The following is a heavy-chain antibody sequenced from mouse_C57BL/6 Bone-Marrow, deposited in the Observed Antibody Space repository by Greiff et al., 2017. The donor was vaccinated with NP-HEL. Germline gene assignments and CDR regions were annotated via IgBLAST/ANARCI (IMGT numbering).Heavy chain of an antibody. J-gene: IGHJ2*01. V-gene: IGHV3-6*01. CDR2: ISYDGSN. CDR1: GYSITSGYY. CDR3: ARATGTRDY. Sequence: EVKLMESGPGLVKPSQSLSLTCSVTGYSITSGYYWNWIRQFPGNKLEWMGYISYDGSNNYNPSLKNRISITRDTSKNQFFLKLNSVTTEDTATYYCARATGTRDYWGQGTTLTVSS. D-gene: IGHD4-1*01.